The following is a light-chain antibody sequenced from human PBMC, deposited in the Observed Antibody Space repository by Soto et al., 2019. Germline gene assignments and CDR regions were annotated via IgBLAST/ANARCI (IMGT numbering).Light chain of an antibody. CDR2: GNS. Sequence: QSVLTQPPSVSGAPGQRDTISCTGSSSNIGAGYDVHWYQQLPGTAPKLLIYGNSNRPSGVPDRFSGSKSGTSASLAITGLQAEDEADYYCQSYDSSLSGWVFGGGTKLTAL. CDR1: SSNIGAGYD. CDR3: QSYDSSLSGWV. V-gene: IGLV1-40*01. J-gene: IGLJ3*02.